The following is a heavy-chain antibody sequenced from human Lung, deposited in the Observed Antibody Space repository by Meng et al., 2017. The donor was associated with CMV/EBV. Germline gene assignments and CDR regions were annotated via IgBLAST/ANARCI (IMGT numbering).Heavy chain of an antibody. J-gene: IGHJ6*02. CDR2: ISSSSSYI. Sequence: SSASADTFISCYSMYWLRAAPRKGLERGTSISSSSSYIYDEDSVEGRISNSRDNAKNFLYLQMNSLSAEDTAVYCCATDYLVVGILEWLPFQRPSSKYYYYYGMDVXGQGXTVTVSS. D-gene: IGHD3-3*01. CDR1: DTFISCYS. V-gene: IGHV3-21*01. CDR3: ATDYLVVGILEWLPFQRPSSKYYYYYGMDV.